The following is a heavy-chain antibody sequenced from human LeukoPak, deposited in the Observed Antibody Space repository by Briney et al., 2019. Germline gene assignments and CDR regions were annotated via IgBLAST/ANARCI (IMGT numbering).Heavy chain of an antibody. CDR2: IYYSGST. V-gene: IGHV4-39*07. J-gene: IGHJ4*02. CDR1: GGSISRNNYY. Sequence: SETLSLTCTVSGGSISRNNYYWDWIRQPPGKGLEWIGSIYYSGSTYYNPSLKSRATISVDTSKNQFSLKLSSVTAADTAVYYCATGTTDIDYWGQGTLVTVSS. D-gene: IGHD1-1*01. CDR3: ATGTTDIDY.